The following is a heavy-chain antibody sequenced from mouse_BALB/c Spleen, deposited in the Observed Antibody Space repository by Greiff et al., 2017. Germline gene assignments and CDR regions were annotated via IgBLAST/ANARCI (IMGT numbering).Heavy chain of an antibody. Sequence: VQLQESGPGLVAPSQSLSITCTVSGFSLTSYGVHWVRQPPGKGLEWLGVIWAGGSTNYNSALMSRLSISKDNSKSQVFLKMNSLQTDDTAMYYCARGKLWYSGFAYWGQGTLVTVSA. CDR1: GFSLTSYG. V-gene: IGHV2-9*02. D-gene: IGHD2-1*01. J-gene: IGHJ3*01. CDR2: IWAGGST. CDR3: ARGKLWYSGFAY.